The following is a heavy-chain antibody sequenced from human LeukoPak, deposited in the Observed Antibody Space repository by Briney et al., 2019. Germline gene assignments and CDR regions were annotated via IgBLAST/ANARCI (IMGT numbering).Heavy chain of an antibody. J-gene: IGHJ4*02. Sequence: VASVKVSCKASGYIFTSYGISWVRQAPGQGLEWMGWISAYNGNTNYAQKFQGRVTVTTDTSTSTAYTELRSLRSDDTAVYYCARDRSHGPDVHDYWGQGALVTVSS. CDR1: GYIFTSYG. D-gene: IGHD1-14*01. V-gene: IGHV1-18*01. CDR3: ARDRSHGPDVHDY. CDR2: ISAYNGNT.